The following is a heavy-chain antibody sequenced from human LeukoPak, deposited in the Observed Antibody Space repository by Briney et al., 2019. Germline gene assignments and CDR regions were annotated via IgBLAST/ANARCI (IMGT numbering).Heavy chain of an antibody. J-gene: IGHJ4*02. CDR2: INWNGDNT. CDR1: GFTFDDYG. CDR3: ARGSTHYDVLTGYHYYFDY. Sequence: GGSLRLSCAASGFTFDDYGMSWVRHAPGRGLEWVSGINWNGDNTNYADSLKGRFTISRDNAKNSLYLQMNSLRAEDTALYYCARGSTHYDVLTGYHYYFDYWGQGTLVTVSS. V-gene: IGHV3-20*04. D-gene: IGHD3-9*01.